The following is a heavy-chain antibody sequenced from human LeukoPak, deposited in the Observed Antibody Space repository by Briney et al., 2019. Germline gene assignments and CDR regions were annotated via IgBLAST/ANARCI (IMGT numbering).Heavy chain of an antibody. J-gene: IGHJ3*02. D-gene: IGHD1-26*01. CDR1: GYTFTTDY. V-gene: IGHV1-46*01. Sequence: GASVKVSCKASGYTFTTDYIHWVRQAPGQGLEWMGIINPSGGSTTYAQKFQGRVIMTGDTSTSTVYMELRSLRSEDTAVYYCARDGELGSPADAFDIWGQGTMVTVSS. CDR2: INPSGGST. CDR3: ARDGELGSPADAFDI.